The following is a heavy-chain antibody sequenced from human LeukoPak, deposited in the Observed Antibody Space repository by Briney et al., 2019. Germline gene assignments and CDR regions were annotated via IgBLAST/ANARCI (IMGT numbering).Heavy chain of an antibody. CDR2: IYYNGST. CDR3: ASGSADSSGWYYFDY. CDR1: GGSISSYY. D-gene: IGHD6-19*01. J-gene: IGHJ4*02. Sequence: SETLSLTCTVSGGSISSYYWSWLRQPPGKGLEWIGNIYYNGSTNYNPSLKSRVTISVDTSKNQFSLKLTSVTAADTAVYYCASGSADSSGWYYFDYWGQGTLVTVSS. V-gene: IGHV4-59*12.